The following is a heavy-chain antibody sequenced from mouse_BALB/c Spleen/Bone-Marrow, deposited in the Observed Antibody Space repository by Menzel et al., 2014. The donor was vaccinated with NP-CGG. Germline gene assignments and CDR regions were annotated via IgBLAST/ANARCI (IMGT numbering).Heavy chain of an antibody. D-gene: IGHD2-2*01. V-gene: IGHV5-12-1*01. Sequence: EVQLVESGGGLAKPGGSLKLSCAASGFAFSGYDMSWVRQTPEKSLEWVAYISSGGINTYYPDSVKGRFTISRDNAKNTLYLQMNSLKSEDTAMYYCARQRGYAYAMDYWGQGTSVTVSS. CDR3: ARQRGYAYAMDY. CDR2: ISSGGINT. J-gene: IGHJ4*01. CDR1: GFAFSGYD.